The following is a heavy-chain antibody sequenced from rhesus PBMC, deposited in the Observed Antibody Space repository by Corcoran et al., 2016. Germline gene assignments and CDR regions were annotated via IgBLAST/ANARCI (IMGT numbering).Heavy chain of an antibody. CDR2: ISGSCGHT. Sequence: QLQLQESGPGLVKPSETLSLTCAVSGGSISSNYWNWIRQPPGKGLEWIGRISGSCGHTNSNPSLKKRVPISTDPAKNKFSLKLSSVTAADTAVYYCARGSSGWYYYFDYWGQGVLVTVSS. J-gene: IGHJ4*01. D-gene: IGHD6-31*01. CDR3: ARGSSGWYYYFDY. CDR1: GGSISSNY. V-gene: IGHV4-173*01.